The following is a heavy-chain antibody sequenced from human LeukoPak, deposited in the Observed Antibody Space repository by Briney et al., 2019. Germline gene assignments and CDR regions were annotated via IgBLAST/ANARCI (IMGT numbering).Heavy chain of an antibody. CDR1: GYTFTSYG. D-gene: IGHD5-24*01. CDR2: ISTSTGDT. CDR3: ARSHNVYFDY. V-gene: IGHV1-18*01. Sequence: ASVKVSCKASGYTFTSYGISWVRQAPGQGLEWMGWISTSTGDTDYARNLRGRVTMSTDASTGTAYMELRRLRSDDTAVYYCARSHNVYFDYWGQGTLLTV. J-gene: IGHJ4*02.